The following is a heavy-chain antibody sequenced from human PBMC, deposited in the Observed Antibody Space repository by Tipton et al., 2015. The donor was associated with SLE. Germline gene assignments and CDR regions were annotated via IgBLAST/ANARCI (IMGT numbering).Heavy chain of an antibody. J-gene: IGHJ4*02. CDR3: ARGPRDFWSGYFFDY. CDR1: GGPFSGYY. D-gene: IGHD3-3*01. Sequence: TLSLTCAVYGGPFSGYYWSWIRQPPGKGLEWIGEINHYGDTNFTPSLRGRVTISLDTSKNQFSLKLSSVTAADTAVYYCARGPRDFWSGYFFDYWGQGTLVTVSS. V-gene: IGHV4-34*01. CDR2: INHYGDT.